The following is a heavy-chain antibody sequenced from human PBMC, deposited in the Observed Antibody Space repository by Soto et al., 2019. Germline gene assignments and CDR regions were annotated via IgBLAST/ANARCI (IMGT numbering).Heavy chain of an antibody. V-gene: IGHV4-31*03. J-gene: IGHJ4*02. CDR3: ARRYGGNFDY. CDR2: IYYSGST. Sequence: QVQLQESGPGLVKPSQTLSLTCTVSGGSISSGGYYWSWIRQHPGKGLEWIGYIYYSGSTYYNPSLKRRLTISVDTSKNQCSLKLSSVTAADTAVYYCARRYGGNFDYWGQGTLVTVSS. CDR1: GGSISSGGYY. D-gene: IGHD2-15*01.